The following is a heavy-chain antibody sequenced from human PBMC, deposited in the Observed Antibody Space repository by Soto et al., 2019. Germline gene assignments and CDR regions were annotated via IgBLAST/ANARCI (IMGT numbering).Heavy chain of an antibody. CDR3: ATSTIAVALDY. CDR1: GFTFSSYG. D-gene: IGHD6-19*01. V-gene: IGHV3-30*03. J-gene: IGHJ4*02. Sequence: QVQLVESGGGVVQPGRSLRLSCAASGFTFSSYGMHWVRQAPGKGLEWVAVISYDGSNKYYADSVKGRFTISRDNSKNTRYLQMNSLRAEDTAVYYCATSTIAVALDYWGQGTLVTVSS. CDR2: ISYDGSNK.